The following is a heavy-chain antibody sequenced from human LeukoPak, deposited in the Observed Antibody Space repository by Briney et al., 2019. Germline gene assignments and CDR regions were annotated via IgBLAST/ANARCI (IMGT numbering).Heavy chain of an antibody. CDR3: ARQTGAGLFILP. CDR2: IYYSGNT. CDR1: GDSISNSNLY. J-gene: IGHJ4*02. V-gene: IGHV4-39*01. D-gene: IGHD3-3*01. Sequence: SETLSLTCIVSGDSISNSNLYWGWIRQPPGKGLEWIGSIYYSGNTYYNASLKSRVSISVDTSKNQFSLILTSVTAADTAVYYCARQTGAGLFILPGGQGTLVTVSS.